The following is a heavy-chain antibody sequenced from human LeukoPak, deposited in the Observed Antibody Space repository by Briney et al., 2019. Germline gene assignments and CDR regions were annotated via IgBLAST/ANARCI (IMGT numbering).Heavy chain of an antibody. J-gene: IGHJ6*03. Sequence: PGGSLRLSCAASGFTFSRHDMSWVRQAPGKGLEWFSAISGSGGTTHYADSVKGRFTISRDNSKNTLYLQMNSLRAEDTAVYYCAKPFIVGATGYYYYYMDVWGKGTTVTVSS. CDR2: ISGSGGTT. D-gene: IGHD1-26*01. V-gene: IGHV3-23*01. CDR3: AKPFIVGATGYYYYYMDV. CDR1: GFTFSRHD.